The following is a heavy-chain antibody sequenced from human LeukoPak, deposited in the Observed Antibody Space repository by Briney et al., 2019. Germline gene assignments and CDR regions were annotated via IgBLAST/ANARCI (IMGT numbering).Heavy chain of an antibody. V-gene: IGHV3-30*02. Sequence: GGSLRLSCAASEFSFGSYGMHWVRQAPGKGLEWVAFIRYDGSNKYYADSVKGRFTISRDNSKNTLYLQMNSLRAEDTAVYYCARTAYTSGWEDYWGQGTLVTVSS. J-gene: IGHJ4*02. CDR1: EFSFGSYG. D-gene: IGHD6-19*01. CDR3: ARTAYTSGWEDY. CDR2: IRYDGSNK.